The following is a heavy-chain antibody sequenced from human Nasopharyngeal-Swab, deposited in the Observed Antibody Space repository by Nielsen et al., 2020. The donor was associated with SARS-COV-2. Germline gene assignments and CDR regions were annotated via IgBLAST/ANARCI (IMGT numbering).Heavy chain of an antibody. J-gene: IGHJ4*02. CDR1: GFIFSGSA. CDR2: IGDKDHNYAT. Sequence: GESLKISCAASGFIFSGSAMPWVRQASGTGLEWVGRIGDKDHNYATTYGAAVKGRFTISRDDSKNTAFLQMDSLKTEDTALYYCTTDYYFDFWGQGTLVTVSS. CDR3: TTDYYFDF. V-gene: IGHV3-73*01.